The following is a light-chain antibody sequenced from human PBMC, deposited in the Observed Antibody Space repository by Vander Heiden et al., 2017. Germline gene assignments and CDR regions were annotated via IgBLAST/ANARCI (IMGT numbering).Light chain of an antibody. Sequence: VVLTHSPVTLSLSPGERATLSCRASQSVSSSYLAWYQQKPGRAPRLLIYAASSRVTGIPARFSGGGSGTDFTLTISRLEPEDFAVYYCQQYGSSPNTFGQGTKVEIK. CDR2: AAS. CDR3: QQYGSSPNT. CDR1: QSVSSSY. V-gene: IGKV3-20*01. J-gene: IGKJ1*01.